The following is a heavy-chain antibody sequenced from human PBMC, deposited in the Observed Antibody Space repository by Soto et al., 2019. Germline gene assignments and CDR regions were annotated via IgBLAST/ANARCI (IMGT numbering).Heavy chain of an antibody. D-gene: IGHD3-3*01. J-gene: IGHJ3*02. CDR3: ARGAIPDYDFWSGYYPPDAFDI. CDR2: INPSGGST. Sequence: ASVKVSCKASGYTFTSYYMHWVRQAPGHGLEWMGIINPSGGSTSYAQKFQGRVTMTRDTSTSTVYMELGSLRSEDTAVYYCARGAIPDYDFWSGYYPPDAFDIWGQGTMVTVSS. V-gene: IGHV1-46*01. CDR1: GYTFTSYY.